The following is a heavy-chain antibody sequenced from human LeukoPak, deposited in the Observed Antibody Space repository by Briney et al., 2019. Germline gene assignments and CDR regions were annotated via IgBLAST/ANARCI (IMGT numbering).Heavy chain of an antibody. CDR1: GFTFSDYS. V-gene: IGHV3-21*01. CDR3: ASLGVAANDAFDI. D-gene: IGHD3-16*01. J-gene: IGHJ3*02. CDR2: ISSSSSYI. Sequence: GGSLRLSCAASGFTFSDYSMNWVRQAPGKGLEWVSSISSSSSYIYYADSVKGRFTISRDNAKNSLYLQMNSLRAEDTAVYYCASLGVAANDAFDIWGQGTMVTVSS.